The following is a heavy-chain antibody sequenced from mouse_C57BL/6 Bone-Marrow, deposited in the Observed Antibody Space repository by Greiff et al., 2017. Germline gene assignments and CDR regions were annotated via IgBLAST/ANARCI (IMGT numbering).Heavy chain of an antibody. CDR1: GFTFSSYT. J-gene: IGHJ3*01. CDR2: ISGGGGNT. CDR3: AREGAGFAY. V-gene: IGHV5-9*04. Sequence: EVQRVESGGGLVKPGGSLKLSCAASGFTFSSYTMSWVRQTPEKRLEWVATISGGGGNTYYPDSVKGRFTISRDNAKNTLYLQMSSLRSEDTAMYYCAREGAGFAYWGQGTLVTVSA.